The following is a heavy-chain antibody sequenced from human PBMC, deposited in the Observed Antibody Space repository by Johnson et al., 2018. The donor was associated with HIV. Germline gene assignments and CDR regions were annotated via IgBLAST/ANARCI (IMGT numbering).Heavy chain of an antibody. CDR3: ARGLRDSSGHPFAFDI. Sequence: VQLVESGGGEVRPGGSLRLSCAASGFSFDDYGMRWVRQAAGKGLEWVSGINWNGGTTSYEDSVKGRFTASRDNANNSLYLQMNGLRDEDTALYYCARGLRDSSGHPFAFDIWGQGTMVTVSS. J-gene: IGHJ3*02. V-gene: IGHV3-20*04. D-gene: IGHD3-22*01. CDR1: GFSFDDYG. CDR2: INWNGGTT.